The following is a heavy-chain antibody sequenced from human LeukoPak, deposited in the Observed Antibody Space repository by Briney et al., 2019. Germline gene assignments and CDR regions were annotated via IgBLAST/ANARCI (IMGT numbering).Heavy chain of an antibody. V-gene: IGHV3-48*03. CDR1: GFTFSSYE. Sequence: GGSLRLSCAASGFTFSSYEMNWVRQAPGKGLEWVSYISSSGSTIYYADSVKARFTISRDNAKNSLYLQMNSLRAEDTAVYYCAELGITMIGGVWGKGTTVTISS. CDR3: AELGITMIGGV. J-gene: IGHJ6*04. CDR2: ISSSGSTI. D-gene: IGHD3-10*02.